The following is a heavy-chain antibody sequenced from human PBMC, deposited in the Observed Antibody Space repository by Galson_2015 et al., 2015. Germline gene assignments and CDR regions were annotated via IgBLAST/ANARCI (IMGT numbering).Heavy chain of an antibody. V-gene: IGHV4-34*01. J-gene: IGHJ3*02. D-gene: IGHD4-17*01. CDR1: GGSFSGYY. CDR2: INHSGST. Sequence: SETLSLTCGVYGGSFSGYYWSWIRQPPGKGLGWIGEINHSGSTNYNPSLKSRVTISVDTSKNQFSLKLSSVTAADTAVYYCARGRTYGTLGAFDIWGQGTMVTVSS. CDR3: ARGRTYGTLGAFDI.